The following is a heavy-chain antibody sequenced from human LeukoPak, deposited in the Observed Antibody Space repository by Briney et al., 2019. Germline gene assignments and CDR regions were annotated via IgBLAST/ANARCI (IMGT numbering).Heavy chain of an antibody. CDR3: ARGVDYYENSGTIDY. D-gene: IGHD3-22*01. V-gene: IGHV3-33*01. CDR1: GFTFSDYG. Sequence: GGSLRLSCTASGFTFSDYGMHWVRQPPGKGLEWVAIIWYDGSNKTYEDSVKGRFTISRDNSKNTLYLQMNSLRAEDTAVYYCARGVDYYENSGTIDYWGQGTLVTVSS. J-gene: IGHJ4*02. CDR2: IWYDGSNK.